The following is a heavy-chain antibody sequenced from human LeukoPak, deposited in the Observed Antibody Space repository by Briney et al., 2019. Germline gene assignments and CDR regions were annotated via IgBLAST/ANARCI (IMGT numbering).Heavy chain of an antibody. D-gene: IGHD2-15*01. J-gene: IGHJ4*02. CDR2: IYTSGST. Sequence: SETLSLTCAVYGGSFSGYYWSWIRQPAGKGLEWIGRIYTSGSTNYNPSLKSRVTMSVDTSKNQFSLKLSSVTAADTAVYYCVVVVAATRGVDYWGQGTLVTVSS. CDR1: GGSFSGYY. CDR3: VVVVAATRGVDY. V-gene: IGHV4-59*10.